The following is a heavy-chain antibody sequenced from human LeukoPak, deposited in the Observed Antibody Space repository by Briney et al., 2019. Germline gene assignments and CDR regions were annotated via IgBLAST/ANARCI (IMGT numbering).Heavy chain of an antibody. CDR2: IIPIFGTA. Sequence: SVKVSCTASVRTFSSYAIIWVRQAPGQGLEWMGGIIPIFGTANYAQKFQGRVTITADKSTSTAYMELSSLRSEDTAVYYCARDGSGSYYKGEYFQHWGQGTLVTVSS. CDR3: ARDGSGSYYKGEYFQH. J-gene: IGHJ1*01. CDR1: VRTFSSYA. D-gene: IGHD3-10*01. V-gene: IGHV1-69*06.